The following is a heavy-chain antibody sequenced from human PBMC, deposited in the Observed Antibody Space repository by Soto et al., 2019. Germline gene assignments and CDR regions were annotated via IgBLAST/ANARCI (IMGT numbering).Heavy chain of an antibody. V-gene: IGHV1-69*13. CDR3: ARGPPARYCSSTSCYAYYYYYGMDV. Sequence: ASVKVSCKASGGTFSSYAISWVRQAPGQGLEWMGGIIPIFGTANYAQKFQGRVTITADESTSTAYMELSGLRSEDTAVYYCARGPPARYCSSTSCYAYYYYYGMDVWGQGTTVTVS. CDR2: IIPIFGTA. CDR1: GGTFSSYA. J-gene: IGHJ6*02. D-gene: IGHD2-2*01.